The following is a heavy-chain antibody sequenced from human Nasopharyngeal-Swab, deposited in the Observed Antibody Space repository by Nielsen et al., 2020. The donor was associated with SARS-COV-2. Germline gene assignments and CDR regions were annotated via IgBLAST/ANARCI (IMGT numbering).Heavy chain of an antibody. CDR2: INPSGGST. V-gene: IGHV1-46*01. CDR3: AIDIVVVPAARGSWFDP. CDR1: GYTFTSYY. J-gene: IGHJ5*02. Sequence: ASVKVSCKASGYTFTSYYMHWVRQAPGQGLEWMGIINPSGGSTSYAQRFQGRVTMTRDTSTSTVYMELSSLRSEDTAVYYCAIDIVVVPAARGSWFDPCGQGTLVTVS. D-gene: IGHD2-2*01.